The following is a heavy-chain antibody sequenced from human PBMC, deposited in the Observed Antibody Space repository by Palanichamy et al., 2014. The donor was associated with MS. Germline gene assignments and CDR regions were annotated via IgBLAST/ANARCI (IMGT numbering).Heavy chain of an antibody. V-gene: IGHV3-53*02. CDR1: GFTVNINY. Sequence: EVQLVETGGGLIQPGESLRLSCAASGFTVNINYMNWVRRAPGKGLEWVSVIYSGGSTYYADSVKGRFTISRDNSKNTLYLQMNSLRAEDTAVYYCAISGAESPIDYWGQGTLVTVSS. CDR3: AISGAESPIDY. J-gene: IGHJ4*02. CDR2: IYSGGST. D-gene: IGHD3-3*01.